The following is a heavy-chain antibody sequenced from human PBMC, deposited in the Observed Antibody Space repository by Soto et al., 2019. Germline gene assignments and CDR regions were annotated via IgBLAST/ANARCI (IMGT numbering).Heavy chain of an antibody. CDR1: GGSISSSSYY. CDR3: ARLCGGDCYLEY. CDR2: IYYSGST. D-gene: IGHD2-21*02. V-gene: IGHV4-39*01. J-gene: IGHJ4*02. Sequence: QLQLQESGPGLVKPSETLSLTCTVSGGSISSSSYYWGWIRQPPGKGLEWIGSIYYSGSTYYNPSLKSRVTISVDTSKNQFSLKLSSVTAADTAVYYCARLCGGDCYLEYWGQGTLVTVSS.